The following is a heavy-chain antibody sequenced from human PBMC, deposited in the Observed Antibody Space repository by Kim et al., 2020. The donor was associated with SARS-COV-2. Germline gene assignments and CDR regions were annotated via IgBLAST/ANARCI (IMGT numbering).Heavy chain of an antibody. CDR1: GFTVSSNY. CDR3: AREYYEGLYAFDI. Sequence: GGSLRLSCAASGFTVSSNYMSWVRQAPGKGLEWVSVIYSGGSTYYADSVKGRFTISRHNSKNTLYLQMNSLRAEDTAVYYCAREYYEGLYAFDIWGQGTMVTVSS. J-gene: IGHJ3*02. V-gene: IGHV3-53*04. D-gene: IGHD3-22*01. CDR2: IYSGGST.